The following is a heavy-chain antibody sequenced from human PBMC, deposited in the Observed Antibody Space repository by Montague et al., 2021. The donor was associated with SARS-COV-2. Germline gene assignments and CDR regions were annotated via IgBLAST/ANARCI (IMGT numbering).Heavy chain of an antibody. CDR3: ARDRRRWLQLNNWFDP. Sequence: SETLSLTCTVSGYSISSGYYWGWIRRPPGKGLEWIGSIYHSGSTYYNPSLKSRVTISVDTSKNQFSLKLLSSVTAADTAVYYCARDRRRWLQLNNWFDPRGQGTLVTVSS. CDR1: GYSISSGYY. J-gene: IGHJ5*02. V-gene: IGHV4-38-2*02. CDR2: IYHSGST. D-gene: IGHD5-24*01.